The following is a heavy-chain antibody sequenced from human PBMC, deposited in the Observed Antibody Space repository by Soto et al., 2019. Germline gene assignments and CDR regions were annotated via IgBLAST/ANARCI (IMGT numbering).Heavy chain of an antibody. CDR1: GFSLSTYGLG. CDR2: IDWDDDK. Sequence: SGPTLVNPTQTLTLTCTFSGFSLSTYGLGVSWIRQPPGKALEWLARIDWDDDKYYSKSLKTRLTISKDTSKNQVVLTMTNMDPVFVVSYFCARIPKYSNGWYYFDYWGHGTLVTVSS. CDR3: ARIPKYSNGWYYFDY. D-gene: IGHD6-19*01. V-gene: IGHV2-70*11. J-gene: IGHJ4*01.